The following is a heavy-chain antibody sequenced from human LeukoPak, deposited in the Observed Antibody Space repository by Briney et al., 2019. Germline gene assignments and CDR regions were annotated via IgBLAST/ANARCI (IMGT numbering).Heavy chain of an antibody. J-gene: IGHJ4*02. Sequence: SETLSLTCTVSGDSMYSYYWTWIRQPPGQGLEWIGYVSYSGSTNYNPSLKSRVTISADTSKNQFSLKLSSVTAADTAVYYCARQLSGGFLDSWGQGTLVTVSS. CDR1: GDSMYSYY. V-gene: IGHV4-59*01. CDR3: ARQLSGGFLDS. D-gene: IGHD6-19*01. CDR2: VSYSGST.